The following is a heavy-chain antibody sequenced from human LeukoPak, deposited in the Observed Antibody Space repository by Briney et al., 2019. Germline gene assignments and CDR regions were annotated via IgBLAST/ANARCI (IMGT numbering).Heavy chain of an antibody. CDR3: ARPDYYDSSGYLFSSDAFDI. D-gene: IGHD3-22*01. Sequence: PGGSLRLSCAASGFTFSSYWMHWVRQAPGKGLVWVSRINSDGSSTSYADSVKGRFTISRDNAKNTLYLQMNSLRAEDTAVYYCARPDYYDSSGYLFSSDAFDIWGQGTMVTVSS. J-gene: IGHJ3*02. CDR1: GFTFSSYW. CDR2: INSDGSST. V-gene: IGHV3-74*01.